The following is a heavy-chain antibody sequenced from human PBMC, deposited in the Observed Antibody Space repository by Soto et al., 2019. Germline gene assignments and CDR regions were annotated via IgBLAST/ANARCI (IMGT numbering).Heavy chain of an antibody. CDR1: GFIVSSYY. J-gene: IGHJ3*01. V-gene: IGHV3-53*01. CDR3: AKSGGNGWFADAFDV. CDR2: IYSGGST. Sequence: GGSLRLSCAGSGFIVSSYYMSWVRQAPGKGLEWISVIYSGGSTYYADSVKGRFTISRDNSESTLYLQLNSLRAGDTAVYYCAKSGGNGWFADAFDVWGQGTMVTVSS. D-gene: IGHD6-19*01.